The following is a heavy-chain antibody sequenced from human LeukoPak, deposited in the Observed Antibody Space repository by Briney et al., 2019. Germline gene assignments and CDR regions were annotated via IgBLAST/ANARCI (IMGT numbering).Heavy chain of an antibody. J-gene: IGHJ3*02. CDR2: ISYDGSNK. CDR3: ARGLFDI. Sequence: GGSLRLSCAASGFAFSSYAMHWVRQAPGKGLEWVAVISYDGSNKYYADSVKGRFTISRDNSKNTLYLQMNSLRAEDTAVYYCARGLFDIWGQGTMVTVSS. CDR1: GFAFSSYA. V-gene: IGHV3-30-3*01.